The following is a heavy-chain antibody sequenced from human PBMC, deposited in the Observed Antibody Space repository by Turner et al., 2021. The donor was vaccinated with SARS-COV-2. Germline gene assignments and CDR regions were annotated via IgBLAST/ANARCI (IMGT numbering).Heavy chain of an antibody. CDR2: ISYDGSNK. CDR1: GFTFSSYV. Sequence: QVQLVESGGGVVQPGRSLRLSCAASGFTFSSYVMHWVLQAPGKGLEWVAVISYDGSNKYYADSVKGRFTISRDNSKNTLYLQMNSLRAEDTAVFYCARDTGDFDLWGRGTLVTVSS. J-gene: IGHJ2*01. CDR3: ARDTGDFDL. D-gene: IGHD3-10*01. V-gene: IGHV3-30-3*01.